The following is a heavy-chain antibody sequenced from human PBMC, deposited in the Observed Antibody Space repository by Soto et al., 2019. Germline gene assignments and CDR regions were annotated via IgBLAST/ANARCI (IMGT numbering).Heavy chain of an antibody. V-gene: IGHV1-8*01. CDR1: GYTFTSYD. D-gene: IGHD3-10*01. Sequence: QVQLVQSGAEVKKPGASVKVPCKASGYTFTSYDINWVRQATGQGLEWMGWMNPNSGNTGYAQKFQGKVTMTRNNVINTAYIELSSLRSVDTAVYYCARSRYYYGSGSGYYGMDFWGQGTPVTVSS. CDR3: ARSRYYYGSGSGYYGMDF. CDR2: MNPNSGNT. J-gene: IGHJ6*02.